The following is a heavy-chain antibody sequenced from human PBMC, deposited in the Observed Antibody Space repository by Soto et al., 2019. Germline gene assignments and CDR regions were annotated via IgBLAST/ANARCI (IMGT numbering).Heavy chain of an antibody. CDR3: ASLPLYGSGFDC. V-gene: IGHV3-9*01. Sequence: EAQLVESGGGLVQPGRSLRLSCVASGVTFDDYAIHWVRQAPGKGLEWVSGISWNGAATGYADSVKGRFTISRDNAKNSLYLQMSRLRTEDRAIYYCASLPLYGSGFDCWGQGTLVTVSS. D-gene: IGHD3-10*01. CDR1: GVTFDDYA. CDR2: ISWNGAAT. J-gene: IGHJ4*02.